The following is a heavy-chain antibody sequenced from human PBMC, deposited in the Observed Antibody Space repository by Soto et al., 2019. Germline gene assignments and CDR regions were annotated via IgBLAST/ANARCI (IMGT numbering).Heavy chain of an antibody. CDR3: ARVWTTVTNWFDP. D-gene: IGHD4-17*01. V-gene: IGHV4-59*08. CDR1: GGSISSYY. J-gene: IGHJ5*02. Sequence: SETLSLTCTVSGGSISSYYWSWIRQPPGKGLEWIGYIYYSGSTNYNPSLKSRVTISVDTSKNQFSLKLSSVTAADTVVYYCARVWTTVTNWFDPWGQGTLVTVSS. CDR2: IYYSGST.